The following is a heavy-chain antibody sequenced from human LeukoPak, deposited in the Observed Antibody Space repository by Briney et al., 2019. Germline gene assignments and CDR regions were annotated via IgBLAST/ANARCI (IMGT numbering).Heavy chain of an antibody. D-gene: IGHD5-24*01. Sequence: ASVKVSCKASGYTFTSYYMHWVRQAPGQGLEWMGIINPSGGSTTYAQKFQGRVTITADESTSTAYMELSSLRSEDTAVYYCARVIFRDGYNPYFDAFDIWGQGTMVTVSS. V-gene: IGHV1-46*01. J-gene: IGHJ3*02. CDR2: INPSGGST. CDR3: ARVIFRDGYNPYFDAFDI. CDR1: GYTFTSYY.